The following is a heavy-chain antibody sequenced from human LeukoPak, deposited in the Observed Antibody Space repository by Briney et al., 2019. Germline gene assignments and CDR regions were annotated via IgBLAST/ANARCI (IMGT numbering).Heavy chain of an antibody. CDR1: GYRFTSYW. CDR2: IYPGDSDT. Sequence: GESLKISCKGSGYRFTSYWIGWVRQMPGKGLEWMGIIYPGDSDTRYSPSFQGQVTISADKPISTAYLQWSSLKASDTAMYYCARQPSTVTTIRSGLDYWGQGTLVTVSS. V-gene: IGHV5-51*01. J-gene: IGHJ4*02. CDR3: ARQPSTVTTIRSGLDY. D-gene: IGHD4-17*01.